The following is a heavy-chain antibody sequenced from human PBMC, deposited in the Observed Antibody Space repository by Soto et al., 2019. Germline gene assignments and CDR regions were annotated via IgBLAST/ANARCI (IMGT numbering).Heavy chain of an antibody. CDR3: ARVTEAASPGPPNYYMDV. Sequence: PGGSLKLSRAASGFTFSDYDMSWFRQAPGKGLEWVSYISSSGSTIYYADSVKGRFTTSRDNAKNSLYRQRNSLRAEDTAVYDCARVTEAASPGPPNYYMDVWGKWTTVTVSS. V-gene: IGHV3-11*01. D-gene: IGHD6-13*01. J-gene: IGHJ6*03. CDR1: GFTFSDYD. CDR2: ISSSGSTI.